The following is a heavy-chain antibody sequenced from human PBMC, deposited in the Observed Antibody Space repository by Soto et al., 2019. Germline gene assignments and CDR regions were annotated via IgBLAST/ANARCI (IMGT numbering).Heavy chain of an antibody. Sequence: GSLRLSCAASGFTFSSYAMSWVRQAPEKGLEWVSAISGSGGSTYYADSVKGRFTISRDNSKNTLYLQMNSLRAEDTAVYYCAKAGSGTMVRGVASDYWGQGTLVTVSS. D-gene: IGHD3-10*01. J-gene: IGHJ4*02. CDR1: GFTFSSYA. CDR2: ISGSGGST. CDR3: AKAGSGTMVRGVASDY. V-gene: IGHV3-23*01.